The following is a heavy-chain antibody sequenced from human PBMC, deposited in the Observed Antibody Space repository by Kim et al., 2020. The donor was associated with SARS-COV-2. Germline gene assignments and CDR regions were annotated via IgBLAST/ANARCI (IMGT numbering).Heavy chain of an antibody. V-gene: IGHV4-31*03. D-gene: IGHD1-26*01. Sequence: SETLSLTCTVSGGSISSGGYYWSWIRQHPGKGLEWIGYIYYSGSTYYNPSLKSRVTISVDTSKNQFSLKLSSVTAADTAVYYCARGGGWDSWDTRGYFDYWGQGTLVTVSS. CDR2: IYYSGST. CDR3: ARGGGWDSWDTRGYFDY. J-gene: IGHJ4*02. CDR1: GGSISSGGYY.